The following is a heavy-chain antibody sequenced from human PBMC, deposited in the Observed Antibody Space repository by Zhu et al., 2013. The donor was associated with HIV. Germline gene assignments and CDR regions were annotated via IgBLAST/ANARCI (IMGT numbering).Heavy chain of an antibody. D-gene: IGHD5-12*01. CDR2: IYYSGST. V-gene: IGHV4-39*07. CDR1: GGSISSSSYY. Sequence: QVQLQESGPGLVKPSETLSLTCTVSGGSISSSSYYWGWIRQPPGKGLEWIGSIYYSGSTYYNPSLKSRVTISVDTSKNQFSLKLSSVTAADTAVYYCARVKGHVDIARRDAFDIWGQGTMVTVSS. J-gene: IGHJ3*02. CDR3: ARVKGHVDIARRDAFDI.